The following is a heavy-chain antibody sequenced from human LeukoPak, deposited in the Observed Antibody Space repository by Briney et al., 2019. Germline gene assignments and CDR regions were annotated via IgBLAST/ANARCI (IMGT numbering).Heavy chain of an antibody. V-gene: IGHV4-61*01. Sequence: SETLSLTCTVSGGSVSSGSYYWSWIRQPPGKGLEWIGYIYYSGSTNYNPSLKSRVTISVDTSKNQFSLKLSSVTAADTAVYYCARDCNYGDYYHGMDVWGKGTTVTVSS. CDR3: ARDCNYGDYYHGMDV. CDR1: GGSVSSGSYY. J-gene: IGHJ6*04. D-gene: IGHD4-17*01. CDR2: IYYSGST.